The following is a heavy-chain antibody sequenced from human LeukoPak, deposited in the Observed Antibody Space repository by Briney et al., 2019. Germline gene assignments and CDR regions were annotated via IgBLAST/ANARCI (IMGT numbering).Heavy chain of an antibody. CDR2: IRFDGSNK. J-gene: IGHJ4*02. CDR1: GFTFSSYG. Sequence: GGSLRLSCAASGFTFSSYGMHWVRQAPGKGLEWVAFIRFDGSNKYYADSVKGRFTISRDNSKNTLYLQMNSLRAEDTAGYYCAKGCGVVREKKALDYWGQGTLVTVSS. D-gene: IGHD3-10*01. CDR3: AKGCGVVREKKALDY. V-gene: IGHV3-30*02.